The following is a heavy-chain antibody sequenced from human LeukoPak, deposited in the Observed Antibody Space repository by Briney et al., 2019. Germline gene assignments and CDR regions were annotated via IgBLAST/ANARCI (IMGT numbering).Heavy chain of an antibody. D-gene: IGHD3-10*01. J-gene: IGHJ4*02. Sequence: TGGSLRLSCAASGFTFSSYAMSWVRQAPGKGLEWVSAVRGSGDITYYADPVKGRFTISRDNSKNTLYLQMNSLRAEDTAVYYCAKEGHHSGPYVDYWGQGTLVTVSS. CDR3: AKEGHHSGPYVDY. CDR2: VRGSGDIT. V-gene: IGHV3-23*01. CDR1: GFTFSSYA.